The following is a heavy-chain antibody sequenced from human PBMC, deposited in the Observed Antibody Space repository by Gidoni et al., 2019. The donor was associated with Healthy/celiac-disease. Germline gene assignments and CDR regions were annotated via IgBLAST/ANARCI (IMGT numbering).Heavy chain of an antibody. CDR1: GGSISSSSYY. J-gene: IGHJ5*02. CDR2: IYYSGST. V-gene: IGHV4-39*01. CDR3: ASATLLGYCSGGSCYGDNWFDP. D-gene: IGHD2-15*01. Sequence: QLQLQESGPGLVKPSETLSLTCTVYGGSISSSSYYWGWIRQPPGKGLDWIGSIYYSGSTYYNPSLKSRVTISVDTSKIQFSLKLSSVTAADTAVYYCASATLLGYCSGGSCYGDNWFDPWGQGTLVTVSS.